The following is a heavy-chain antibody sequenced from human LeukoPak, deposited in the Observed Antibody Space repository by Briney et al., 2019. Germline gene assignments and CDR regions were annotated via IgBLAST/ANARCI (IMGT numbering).Heavy chain of an antibody. D-gene: IGHD3-22*01. J-gene: IGHJ4*02. Sequence: GGSLRLSCAASGFTFSSYWMHWVRQAPGKGLVWVSYIDTYGSDTNYADPVKGRFTISRDNAKNTLYLQMNSLRAEDTAVYYCVRGGSGNFFWGQGTQVTVSS. CDR2: IDTYGSDT. V-gene: IGHV3-74*01. CDR3: VRGGSGNFF. CDR1: GFTFSSYW.